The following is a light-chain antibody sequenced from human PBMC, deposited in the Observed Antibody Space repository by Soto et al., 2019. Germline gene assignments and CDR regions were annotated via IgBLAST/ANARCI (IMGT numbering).Light chain of an antibody. CDR2: EGH. CDR3: FLYIGATTYV. Sequence: QSALAQPASVSGSPGQSITISCTGTSGFVGSFSLVSWYLQHPGKAPKVMISEGHRRPSGVPDRFSDSTSVNSASLTISVLHADDEDDYYCFLYIGATTYVFGTGTKLTVL. J-gene: IGLJ1*01. V-gene: IGLV2-23*01. CDR1: SGFVGSFSL.